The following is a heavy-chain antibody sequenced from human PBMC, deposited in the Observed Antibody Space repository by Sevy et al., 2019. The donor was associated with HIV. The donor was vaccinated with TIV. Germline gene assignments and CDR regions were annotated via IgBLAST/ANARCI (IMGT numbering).Heavy chain of an antibody. V-gene: IGHV1-18*01. D-gene: IGHD2-15*01. Sequence: ASVKVSCKISGYTFSSYRITWVRQAPGQGLECMGWISPHNGDTNYAQKLQGRVTMITDTSTTTAYMELRNLRSDNTAVYYCARAYCSGGRCYSLAYWGQGTLVTVSS. CDR3: ARAYCSGGRCYSLAY. CDR1: GYTFSSYR. CDR2: ISPHNGDT. J-gene: IGHJ4*01.